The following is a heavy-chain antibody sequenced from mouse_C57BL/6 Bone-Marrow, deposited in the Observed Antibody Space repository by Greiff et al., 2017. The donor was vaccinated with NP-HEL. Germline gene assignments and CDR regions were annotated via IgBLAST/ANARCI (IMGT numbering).Heavy chain of an antibody. D-gene: IGHD4-1*01. CDR2: ISSGGSYT. CDR3: ARHGLLGAMDY. V-gene: IGHV5-6*01. CDR1: GFTFSSYG. J-gene: IGHJ4*01. Sequence: EVKLVESGGDLVKPGGSLKLSCAASGFTFSSYGMSWVRQTPDKRLEWVATISSGGSYTYYPDSVKGRFTISRDNAKNTLYLQMSRVKSADTARYCCARHGLLGAMDYWRQGTSDTVSS.